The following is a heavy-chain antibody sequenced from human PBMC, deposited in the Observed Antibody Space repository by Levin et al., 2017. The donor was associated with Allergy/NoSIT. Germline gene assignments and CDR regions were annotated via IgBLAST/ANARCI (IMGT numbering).Heavy chain of an antibody. D-gene: IGHD3-3*01. CDR2: VSWNSGTI. Sequence: GGSLRLSCVVSGFAFEDFAMNWVRQAPGKGLEWVSGVSWNSGTIAYADSVKGRFTVSRENAKNSLYLQMDSLRTEDTAFYYCADGRYYDFWSGYFRFWSQGSLVTVSS. V-gene: IGHV3-9*01. J-gene: IGHJ4*02. CDR3: ADGRYYDFWSGYFRF. CDR1: GFAFEDFA.